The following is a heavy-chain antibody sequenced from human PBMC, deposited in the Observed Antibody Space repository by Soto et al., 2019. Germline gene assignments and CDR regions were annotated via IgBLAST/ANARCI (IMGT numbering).Heavy chain of an antibody. D-gene: IGHD3-22*01. CDR2: IWYDGSNK. V-gene: IGHV3-33*01. CDR1: GFTFGSYG. J-gene: IGHJ4*02. CDR3: ARAVHYDSSGYYHYIDY. Sequence: SLSLSCAASGFTFGSYGMHWVRQAPGKGLEWVAVIWYDGSNKYYADSVKGRFTISRDNSKNTLYLQMNSLRAEDTAVYYCARAVHYDSSGYYHYIDYWGQGTLVTVSS.